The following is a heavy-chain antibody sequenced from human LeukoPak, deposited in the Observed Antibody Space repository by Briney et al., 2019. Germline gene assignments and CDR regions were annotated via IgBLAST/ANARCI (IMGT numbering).Heavy chain of an antibody. J-gene: IGHJ4*02. CDR2: ISGSGGSR. V-gene: IGHV3-23*01. Sequence: GGSLRLSCAASGFTFSSYAMSWVRQAPGKGLEWVSTISGSGGSRYYADSGKGRFAISRDNSKSTLFLQMNSLRAEDTAVCYCQTQAVTSDYWGQGTLVTVSS. D-gene: IGHD4-17*01. CDR3: QTQAVTSDY. CDR1: GFTFSSYA.